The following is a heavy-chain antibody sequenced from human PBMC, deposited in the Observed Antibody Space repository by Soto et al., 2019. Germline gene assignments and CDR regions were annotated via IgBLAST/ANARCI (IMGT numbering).Heavy chain of an antibody. D-gene: IGHD1-26*01. V-gene: IGHV4-61*01. CDR2: IYYSGST. CDR3: ARERASYDARFRLAATDV. CDR1: GGSVSSGCYH. J-gene: IGHJ6*02. Sequence: SETLSLTCAVSGGSVSSGCYHWTWIRQPPGKGLEWIGYIYYSGSTNYNPSLKSRVTMSVDTSKNQFSLKLSSVTATDTAVYFCARERASYDARFRLAATDVRGQGTTVTVSS.